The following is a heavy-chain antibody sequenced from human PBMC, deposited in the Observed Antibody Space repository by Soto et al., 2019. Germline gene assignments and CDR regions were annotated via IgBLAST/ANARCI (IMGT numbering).Heavy chain of an antibody. CDR2: IIPIFGTA. J-gene: IGHJ3*02. CDR3: ARDRTPSIAAADDAFDI. Sequence: QVQLVQSGAEVKKPGSSVKVSCKASGGTFSSYAISWVRQAPGQGLEWMGGIIPIFGTANYAQKFQGRVTITADESTSTAYMELSSLRSEDTAVYYCARDRTPSIAAADDAFDIWGQGTMVNVSS. V-gene: IGHV1-69*01. CDR1: GGTFSSYA. D-gene: IGHD6-13*01.